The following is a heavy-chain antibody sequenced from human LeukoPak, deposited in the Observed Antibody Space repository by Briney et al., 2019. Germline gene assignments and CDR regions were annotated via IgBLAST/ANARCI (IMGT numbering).Heavy chain of an antibody. V-gene: IGHV3-7*01. Sequence: PGGSLRLSCAASGFTFSSYWMSWVRQAPGKGLEWVANIKQDGSEKYYVDSVKGRFTISRDNAKNSLYLQMNSLRAEDTAVYYCARENFDWLLGINWFDPWGQGTLVTVSS. CDR2: IKQDGSEK. CDR3: ARENFDWLLGINWFDP. CDR1: GFTFSSYW. D-gene: IGHD3-9*01. J-gene: IGHJ5*02.